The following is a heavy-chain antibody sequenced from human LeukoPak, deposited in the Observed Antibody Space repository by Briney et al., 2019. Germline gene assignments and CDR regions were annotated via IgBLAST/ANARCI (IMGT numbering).Heavy chain of an antibody. J-gene: IGHJ4*02. CDR2: IYYSGST. CDR1: GGSIGSYY. CDR3: ARQGYCTNGVCYAIFDY. Sequence: SDPLTLTCTGTGGSIGSYYLSWIRQPPGQGLEWIAYIYYSGSTNYNPSLKSRVTISVDTSKNQFSLKLSSVTAADTAVYYCARQGYCTNGVCYAIFDYWGQGTLVTVSS. D-gene: IGHD2-8*01. V-gene: IGHV4-59*01.